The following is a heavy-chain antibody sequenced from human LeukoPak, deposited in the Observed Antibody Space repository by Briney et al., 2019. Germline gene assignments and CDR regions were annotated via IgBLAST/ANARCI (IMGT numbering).Heavy chain of an antibody. CDR1: GFISSSYA. J-gene: IGHJ6*02. CDR3: ATPRSSYYYYGMDV. CDR2: ISGGGDNT. Sequence: PGGSLRLSCAASGFISSSYAMSWVRQAPGKGLEWVSAISGGGDNTYYAVSVKGRFTTTRDNSKNTLYLQMNSLRVEDTALYYCATPRSSYYYYGMDVWGQGTTVIVSS. V-gene: IGHV3-23*01.